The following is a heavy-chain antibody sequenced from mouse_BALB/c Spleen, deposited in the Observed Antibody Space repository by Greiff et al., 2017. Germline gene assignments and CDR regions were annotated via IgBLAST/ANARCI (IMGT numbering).Heavy chain of an antibody. CDR2: INSNGGST. J-gene: IGHJ2*01. Sequence: DVQLVESGGGLVQPGGSLKLSCAASGFTFSSYGMSWVRQTPDKRLELVATINSNGGSTYYPDSVKGRFTISRDNAKNTLYLQMSSLKSEDTAMYYCACYGNLYFAYWGQGTTLTVSS. CDR1: GFTFSSYG. D-gene: IGHD2-1*01. CDR3: ACYGNLYFAY. V-gene: IGHV5-6-3*01.